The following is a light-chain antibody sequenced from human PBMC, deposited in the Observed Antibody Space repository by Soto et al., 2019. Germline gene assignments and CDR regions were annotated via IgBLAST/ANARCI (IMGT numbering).Light chain of an antibody. CDR2: DAS. J-gene: IGKJ1*01. CDR3: QQYNTFSWT. Sequence: DIQMTQSPSTLSASVGDRVTITCRASQRIYRWLAWYQQKPGKAPKLLIYDASSLKSGVPSRFSGSGSETEFTLCISSLHPDDFATYYCQQYNTFSWTFGPGTKVDIK. CDR1: QRIYRW. V-gene: IGKV1-5*01.